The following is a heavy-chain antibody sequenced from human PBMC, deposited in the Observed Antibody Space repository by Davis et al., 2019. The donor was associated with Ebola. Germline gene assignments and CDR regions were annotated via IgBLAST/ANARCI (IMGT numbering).Heavy chain of an antibody. V-gene: IGHV4-34*01. CDR2: INHSGST. Sequence: PGGSLRLSCAVYGGSFSGYYWSWIRQPPGKGLEWIGEINHSGSTNYNPSLKSRVTISVDTSKNQFSLKLSSVTAADTAVYYCAREVIKAVDTDGFDIWGQGTMVTVSS. CDR1: GGSFSGYY. CDR3: AREVIKAVDTDGFDI. D-gene: IGHD2-21*01. J-gene: IGHJ3*02.